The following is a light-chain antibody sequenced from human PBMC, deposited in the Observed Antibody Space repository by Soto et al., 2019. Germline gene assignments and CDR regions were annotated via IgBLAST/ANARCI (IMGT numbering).Light chain of an antibody. CDR1: SSDVGTSNY. Sequence: QSALTQPPCASESPGQSVTISCTGTSSDVGTSNYVSWYQHHPGKAPKVIIYEVNKRPSGVPDRFSGSKSGNTASLTVSRLQAEDEADYYCISTTGQYNLVFGGGTKLTVL. J-gene: IGLJ2*01. CDR2: EVN. CDR3: ISTTGQYNLV. V-gene: IGLV2-8*01.